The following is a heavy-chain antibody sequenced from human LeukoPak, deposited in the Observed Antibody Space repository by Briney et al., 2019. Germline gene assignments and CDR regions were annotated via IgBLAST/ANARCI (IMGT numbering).Heavy chain of an antibody. Sequence: SETLSLTCTVSGGSISSGSYYWVWIRQPPGKGLEWIGTIYYSGTTYYNPSLKSRVTISVDTSKNQFSLQLNSVTPEDTAVYYCARDGAAADYYFYYMDVWGKGTTVTISS. CDR3: ARDGAAADYYFYYMDV. D-gene: IGHD6-13*01. V-gene: IGHV4-39*07. J-gene: IGHJ6*03. CDR2: IYYSGTT. CDR1: GGSISSGSYY.